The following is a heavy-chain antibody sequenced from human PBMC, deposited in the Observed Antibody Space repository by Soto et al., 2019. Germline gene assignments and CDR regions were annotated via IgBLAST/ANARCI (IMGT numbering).Heavy chain of an antibody. Sequence: QVQLVESGGGVVQPGRSLRLSCAASGFTFSDYDMHWVRQAPGKGLEWVAVLSYDGSTNHYADSLKGRFTISRDNSKSTLFLQMNGLRAEDTAVYYCATKRSFHCENWGQGTLVTVSS. CDR3: ATKRSFHCEN. J-gene: IGHJ4*02. CDR1: GFTFSDYD. D-gene: IGHD1-1*01. CDR2: LSYDGSTN. V-gene: IGHV3-30*03.